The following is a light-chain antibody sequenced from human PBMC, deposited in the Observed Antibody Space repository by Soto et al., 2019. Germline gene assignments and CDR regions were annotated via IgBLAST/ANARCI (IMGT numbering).Light chain of an antibody. CDR3: SSYATSGTNVI. J-gene: IGLJ2*01. CDR2: EVA. CDR1: NSDVGAYPY. V-gene: IGLV2-14*03. Sequence: QSVLTQPASVSGSPGQSITISCTGTNSDVGAYPYVSWYQQHPGNAPKLLIYEVADRPSGVSDRFSGSKSGNTASLTISALQAEDEAVYYCSSYATSGTNVIFVGGTKLTVL.